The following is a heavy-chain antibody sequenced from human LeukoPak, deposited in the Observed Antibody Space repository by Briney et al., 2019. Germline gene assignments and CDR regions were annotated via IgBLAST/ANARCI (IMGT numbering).Heavy chain of an antibody. D-gene: IGHD3-3*01. CDR2: INHSGST. CDR3: ARVDFWSGLPGY. Sequence: SETLSLTCAVYGGSFSGYYWSWIRQPPGKGLEWIGEINHSGSTNYNLSLKSRVTISVDTSKNQFSLKLSSVTAADTAVYYCARVDFWSGLPGYWGQGTLVTVSS. CDR1: GGSFSGYY. V-gene: IGHV4-34*01. J-gene: IGHJ4*02.